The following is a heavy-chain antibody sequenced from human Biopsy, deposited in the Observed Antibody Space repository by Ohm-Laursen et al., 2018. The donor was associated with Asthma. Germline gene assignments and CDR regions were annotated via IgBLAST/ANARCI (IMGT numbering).Heavy chain of an antibody. CDR1: GFTFSSYA. Sequence: SLRLSCEASGFTFSSYAMHWVRQAPGKGLEWVAVISYDGSNKYYADSVKGRFTISRDNSKNTLYLQMNSLRAEDTAVYYCARDGADCSSTSCYGGDYYYYYGMDVWGQGTTVTVSS. D-gene: IGHD2-2*01. J-gene: IGHJ6*02. CDR2: ISYDGSNK. V-gene: IGHV3-30-3*01. CDR3: ARDGADCSSTSCYGGDYYYYYGMDV.